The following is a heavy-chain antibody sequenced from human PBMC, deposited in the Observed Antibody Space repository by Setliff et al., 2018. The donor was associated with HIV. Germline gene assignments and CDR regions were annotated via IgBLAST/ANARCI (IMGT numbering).Heavy chain of an antibody. V-gene: IGHV2-5*01. CDR1: GFSLRTSGVG. CDR2: IYWNDDK. J-gene: IGHJ3*02. CDR3: AHTPRFYWDSGSYSLLRGALDS. Sequence: SGPTLVNPTQPLTLTCTFSGFSLRTSGVGVGWIRQPPGKALEWRALIYWNDDKRYSPSLKSRVTITKDTSKNQVVLTMTNMYPVDKATYDCAHTPRFYWDSGSYSLLRGALDSWGEGTMVTVSS. D-gene: IGHD3-10*01.